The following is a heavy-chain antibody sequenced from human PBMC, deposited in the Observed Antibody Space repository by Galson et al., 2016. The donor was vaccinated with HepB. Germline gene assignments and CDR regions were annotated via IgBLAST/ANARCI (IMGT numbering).Heavy chain of an antibody. Sequence: SETLSLTCNVSGGSISSYLWSWVRQPPGKELEWIGYIYKTGNTNYSPSLKSRVTVSVDTSKNQFSLELRSMTAADTAIYYCARGVTGTPYFDFWGQGALVTVSS. D-gene: IGHD2-21*02. J-gene: IGHJ4*02. CDR3: ARGVTGTPYFDF. CDR2: IYKTGNT. V-gene: IGHV4-59*01. CDR1: GGSISSYL.